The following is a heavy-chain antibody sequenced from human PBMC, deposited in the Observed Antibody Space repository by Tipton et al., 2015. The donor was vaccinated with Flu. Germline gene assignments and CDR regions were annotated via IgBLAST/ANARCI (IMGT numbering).Heavy chain of an antibody. CDR2: IYNTGST. D-gene: IGHD4-11*01. CDR1: GGSISTNYFY. J-gene: IGHJ5*02. CDR3: ARRDYSNYVSDPKSWFDP. V-gene: IGHV4-39*07. Sequence: QLVQSGAEVKPSETLSLTCTVSGGSISTNYFYWGWLRQPPGKTLEWIGSIYNTGSTNYNPSLESRITVSLDTSKNQFSLKVFSVTAADTAVYYCARRDYSNYVSDPKSWFDPWGQGILVTVSS.